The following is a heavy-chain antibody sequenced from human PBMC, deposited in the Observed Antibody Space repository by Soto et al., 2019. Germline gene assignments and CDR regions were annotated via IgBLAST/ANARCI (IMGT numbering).Heavy chain of an antibody. CDR3: ARARSRCGAACFDY. J-gene: IGHJ4*02. Sequence: QVQLQESGPGLVKPSQTLSLTCTVSSASISSADYYWSWIRQHPGKGLEWIAYIYYSGSTSYNPSLKSRVIISMDTSRDQFPLTLTSVTAADTAVYYCARARSRCGAACFDYWGQGTLVTVSS. CDR2: IYYSGST. D-gene: IGHD2-21*02. V-gene: IGHV4-31*03. CDR1: SASISSADYY.